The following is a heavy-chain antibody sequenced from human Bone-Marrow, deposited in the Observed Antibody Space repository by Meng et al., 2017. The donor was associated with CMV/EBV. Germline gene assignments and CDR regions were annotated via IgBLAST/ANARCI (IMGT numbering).Heavy chain of an antibody. Sequence: GESLKISCAASGFTVSSNYMSWVRQAPGKGLEWVSVIYSGGSTYYADSVKGRFTISRDNSKNTLYLQMNSLRAEDTAVYYCARGGSGWHTTYYYYGMDVWGQGTTVTVSS. V-gene: IGHV3-53*01. CDR1: GFTVSSNY. CDR2: IYSGGST. CDR3: ARGGSGWHTTYYYYGMDV. D-gene: IGHD6-19*01. J-gene: IGHJ6*02.